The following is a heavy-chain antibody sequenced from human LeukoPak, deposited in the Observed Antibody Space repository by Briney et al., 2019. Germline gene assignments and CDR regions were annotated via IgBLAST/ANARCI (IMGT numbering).Heavy chain of an antibody. CDR3: AKDRLSLDY. V-gene: IGHV3-23*01. J-gene: IGHJ4*02. CDR2: ISGSGGST. Sequence: GGSLRLSCAASGFTFSSYEMNWVRQAPGKGLEWVSGISGSGGSTYYADSVKGRFTISRDNSKNTLYLQMNSLRAEDTAVYYCAKDRLSLDYWGQGTLVTVSS. D-gene: IGHD2/OR15-2a*01. CDR1: GFTFSSYE.